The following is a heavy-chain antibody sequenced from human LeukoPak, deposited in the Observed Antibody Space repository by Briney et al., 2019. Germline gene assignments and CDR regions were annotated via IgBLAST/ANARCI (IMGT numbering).Heavy chain of an antibody. CDR3: TRDAPDCSSTSCPKGPETNWFDP. CDR2: IYTSGST. CDR1: GGSISSYY. D-gene: IGHD2-2*01. V-gene: IGHV4-4*07. J-gene: IGHJ5*02. Sequence: SETLSLTCTVSGGSISSYYWSWIWQPAGKGLEWIGRIYTSGSTNYNPSPQTRITMSVDTSTHQCSITLSSVTAAATAVYYCTRDAPDCSSTSCPKGPETNWFDPSGHGNLVTVSS.